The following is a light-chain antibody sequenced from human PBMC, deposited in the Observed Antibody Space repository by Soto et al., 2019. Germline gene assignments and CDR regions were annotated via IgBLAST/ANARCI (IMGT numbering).Light chain of an antibody. CDR2: GAS. Sequence: EVVLTQSPDTVSLFPGERATLSCRASQRVSSTYFAWYRQKPGQPPSLLIYGASNRATGVPDRFSGSGSGTDFTLTISRLEPEDFAVYYCQQYYSSSPGFTFGPGTTVEVK. V-gene: IGKV3-20*01. CDR1: QRVSSTY. CDR3: QQYYSSSPGFT. J-gene: IGKJ3*01.